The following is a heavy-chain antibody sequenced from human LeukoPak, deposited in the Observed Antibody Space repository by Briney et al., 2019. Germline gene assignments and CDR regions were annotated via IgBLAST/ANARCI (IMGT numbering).Heavy chain of an antibody. V-gene: IGHV3-74*01. Sequence: GGSLRLSCAASGFTFISYWMHWVRQAPGKGLVWVSRINSDGSTTSYVASVKGRFTISRDTAKNTLYLQMNSLRAEDTAVYYCARGHHYYDSSAYYYWGQGTLVTVSS. CDR3: ARGHHYYDSSAYYY. CDR2: INSDGSTT. J-gene: IGHJ4*02. CDR1: GFTFISYW. D-gene: IGHD3-22*01.